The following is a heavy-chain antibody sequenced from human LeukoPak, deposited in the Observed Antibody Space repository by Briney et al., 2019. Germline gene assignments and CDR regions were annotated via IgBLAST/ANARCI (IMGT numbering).Heavy chain of an antibody. J-gene: IGHJ3*02. CDR1: GFTFSSYA. CDR2: ISSSSSYI. Sequence: PGGSLRLSCAASGFTFSSYAMLWVRQAPGKGLEWVSSISSSSSYIYYADSVKGRFTISRDNAKNSLYLQMNSLRAEDTAVYYCARDLYYYDSSGYYSGSHDAFDIWGQGTMVTVSS. V-gene: IGHV3-21*01. D-gene: IGHD3-22*01. CDR3: ARDLYYYDSSGYYSGSHDAFDI.